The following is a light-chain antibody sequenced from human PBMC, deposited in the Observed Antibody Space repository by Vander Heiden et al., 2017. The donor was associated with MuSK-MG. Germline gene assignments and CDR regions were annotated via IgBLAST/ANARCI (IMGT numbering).Light chain of an antibody. CDR3: AALDDSLNALV. V-gene: IGLV1-44*01. J-gene: IGLJ3*02. CDR2: SNT. CDR1: SSNSGSNT. Sequence: QSVLTQPPSASGTPGQRVTISCSGSSSNSGSNTVNWDQQLPGTAPKLLIYSNTHRPSGGPDRFSGSKSGTSASLAISGLQSEDEADYYCAALDDSLNALVFGGGTKLTVL.